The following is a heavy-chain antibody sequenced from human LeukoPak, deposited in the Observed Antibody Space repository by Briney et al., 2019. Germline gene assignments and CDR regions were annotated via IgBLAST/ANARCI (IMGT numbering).Heavy chain of an antibody. Sequence: ASVKVSCKASGYTFTGYYMHWVRQAPGQGLEWMGRINPNSGGTNYARKFQGRVTMTRDTSISTAYMELSRLRSDDTAVYYCAXLYSSSWTFDYWGQGTLVXVSS. V-gene: IGHV1-2*06. D-gene: IGHD6-13*01. J-gene: IGHJ4*02. CDR1: GYTFTGYY. CDR3: AXLYSSSWTFDY. CDR2: INPNSGGT.